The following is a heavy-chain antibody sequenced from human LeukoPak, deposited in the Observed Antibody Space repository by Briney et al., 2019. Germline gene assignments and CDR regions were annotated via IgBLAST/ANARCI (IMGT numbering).Heavy chain of an antibody. Sequence: KPSETLSLTCVVYGASFSNYYWSWIRQPPGKGLEWIGSIYYSGSTYYNPSLKSRVTISVDTSKNQFSLKLSSVTAADTAVYYCASETRFYYDSSGYYPGAFDIWGQGTMVTVSS. V-gene: IGHV4-39*01. CDR1: GASFSNYY. CDR2: IYYSGST. CDR3: ASETRFYYDSSGYYPGAFDI. D-gene: IGHD3-22*01. J-gene: IGHJ3*02.